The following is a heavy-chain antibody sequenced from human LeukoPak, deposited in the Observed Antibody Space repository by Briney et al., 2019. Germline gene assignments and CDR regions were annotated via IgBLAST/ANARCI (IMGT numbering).Heavy chain of an antibody. J-gene: IGHJ5*02. CDR1: GGSISSSSYY. CDR3: AREPITMIVVALNWFDP. V-gene: IGHV4-39*07. D-gene: IGHD3-22*01. CDR2: IYYSGST. Sequence: SETLSLTCTVSGGSISSSSYYWGWIRQPPGKGLEWIGSIYYSGSTYYNPSLKSRVTISVDTSKNQFSLKLSSVTAADTAVSYCAREPITMIVVALNWFDPWGQGTLVTVSS.